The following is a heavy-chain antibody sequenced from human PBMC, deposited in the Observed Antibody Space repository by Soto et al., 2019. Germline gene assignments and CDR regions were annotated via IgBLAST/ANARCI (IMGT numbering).Heavy chain of an antibody. CDR3: ASYSSLASPIPRNQGLFDP. J-gene: IGHJ5*02. D-gene: IGHD6-6*01. CDR2: IYHSGST. CDR1: GYSISSGYY. V-gene: IGHV4-38-2*01. Sequence: SETLSLTCAVSGYSISSGYYWGWIRQPPGKGLEWIGSIYHSGSTYYNPSLKSRVTISVDTSKNQFSLKLSSVTAADTAVYYCASYSSLASPIPRNQGLFDPRGQGTLVTVSS.